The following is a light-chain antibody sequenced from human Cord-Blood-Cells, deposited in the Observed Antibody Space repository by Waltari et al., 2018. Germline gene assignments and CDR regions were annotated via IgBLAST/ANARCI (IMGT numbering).Light chain of an antibody. CDR3: QLWDISLDHPRV. CDR1: NMGSKH. CDR2: NDD. V-gene: IGLV3-21*03. Sequence: SYVLTQPPSVSVAPGKTARITCGGNNMGSKHVHWYQQKPGQDPVWVLYNDDDWPSGIPERFSGTNSGNTATLTISGVAAGDEADYFCQLWDISLDHPRVFGGGTKLTVL. J-gene: IGLJ3*02.